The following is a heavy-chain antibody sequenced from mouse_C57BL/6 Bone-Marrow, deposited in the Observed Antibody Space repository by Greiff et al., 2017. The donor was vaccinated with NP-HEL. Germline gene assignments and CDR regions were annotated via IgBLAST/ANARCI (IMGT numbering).Heavy chain of an antibody. V-gene: IGHV1-58*01. CDR1: GYTFTSYG. CDR2: IYTGNGYT. CDR3: ASYRYCAMDY. D-gene: IGHD2-12*01. Sequence: DVKLQESGAELVRPGSSVKMSCKTSGYTFTSYGINWVKQRPGQGLEWIGYIYTGNGYTEYNEKFKGKATLTSDTSSSTAYIQLSSLTSEDSAIYFCASYRYCAMDYWGRGTSVTVSS. J-gene: IGHJ4*01.